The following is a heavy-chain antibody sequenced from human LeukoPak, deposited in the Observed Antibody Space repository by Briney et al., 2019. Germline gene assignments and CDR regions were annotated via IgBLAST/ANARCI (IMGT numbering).Heavy chain of an antibody. V-gene: IGHV3-23*01. Sequence: GGSLRLSCVASGFTFKTYARSWVRQAPGKGLEWVSSIRSNGDSTYYAESVKGRFTISRDNSKNTVYLQMNSLRADDTAVYFCAKEVRESAWFYFDYWGQGALVTVAS. D-gene: IGHD3-10*01. J-gene: IGHJ4*02. CDR1: GFTFKTYA. CDR3: AKEVRESAWFYFDY. CDR2: IRSNGDST.